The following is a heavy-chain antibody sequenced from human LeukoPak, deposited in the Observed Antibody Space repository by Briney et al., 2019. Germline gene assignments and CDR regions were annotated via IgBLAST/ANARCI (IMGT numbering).Heavy chain of an antibody. D-gene: IGHD3-3*01. V-gene: IGHV1-8*02. CDR1: GYTFTSYY. J-gene: IGHJ4*02. Sequence: GASVKVSCKASGYTFTSYYMHWVRQAPGQGLEWMGWMNPNSGNTGYAQKFQGRVTMTRNTSISTAYMELSSLRSEDTAVYYCARGRLKKDYWGQGTLVTVSS. CDR3: ARGRLKKDY. CDR2: MNPNSGNT.